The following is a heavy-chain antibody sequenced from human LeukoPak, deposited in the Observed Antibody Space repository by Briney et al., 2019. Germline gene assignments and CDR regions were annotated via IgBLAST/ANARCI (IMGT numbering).Heavy chain of an antibody. V-gene: IGHV3-21*01. J-gene: IGHJ4*02. CDR2: ISSSSDYI. CDR1: GFIFSSYS. Sequence: PGGSLRLSCAASGFIFSSYSMTWVRQAPGKGLEWVSSISSSSDYIYYADSVKGRFTISRDNAKNLLYLHMNSLRDEDTAVYYCARGGGSGRYGLPFDSWGQGTLVTVSS. CDR3: ARGGGSGRYGLPFDS. D-gene: IGHD6-13*01.